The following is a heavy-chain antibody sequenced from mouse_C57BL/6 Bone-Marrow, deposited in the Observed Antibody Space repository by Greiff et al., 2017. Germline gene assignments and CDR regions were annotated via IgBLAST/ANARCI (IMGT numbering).Heavy chain of an antibody. CDR1: GYTFTTYP. CDR3: ARSSTFFYYFDY. D-gene: IGHD5-1*01. J-gene: IGHJ2*01. V-gene: IGHV1-47*01. Sequence: LEESGAELVKPGASVKMSCKASGYTFTTYPIEWMKQNHGKSLEWIGNFHPYNDDTQYNEKFKGKATLTVEKSSNTVYLELSRLTSDDSAVYCCARSSTFFYYFDYWGQGTTLTVSS. CDR2: FHPYNDDT.